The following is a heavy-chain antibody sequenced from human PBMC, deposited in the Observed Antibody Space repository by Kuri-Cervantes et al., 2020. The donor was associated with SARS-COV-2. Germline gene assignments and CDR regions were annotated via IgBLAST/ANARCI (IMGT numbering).Heavy chain of an antibody. J-gene: IGHJ4*02. CDR1: GFTFSSYW. D-gene: IGHD2-15*01. Sequence: GGFLRLSCAASGFTFSSYWMSWVRQAPGKGLEWVANIKQDGSEKYYVDSVKGRFTISRDNAKNSLYLQMNSLRAEDMAVYYCARDGDFWSGYSEGYCSGGSCYPGDWGQGTLVTVSS. CDR2: IKQDGSEK. CDR3: ARDGDFWSGYSEGYCSGGSCYPGD. V-gene: IGHV3-7*03.